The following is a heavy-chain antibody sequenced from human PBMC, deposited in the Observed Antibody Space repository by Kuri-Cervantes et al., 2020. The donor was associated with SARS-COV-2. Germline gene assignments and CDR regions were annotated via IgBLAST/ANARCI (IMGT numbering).Heavy chain of an antibody. CDR1: GYTFTGYY. CDR2: INPNSGGT. CDR3: ARDCTSFGYSYGRAFDI. J-gene: IGHJ3*02. Sequence: ASVKVSCKASGYTFTGYYMHWVRQAPGQGLEWMGWINPNSGGTNYAQKLQGRVTMTRDTSISTAYIELSRLRSDDTAVYYCARDCTSFGYSYGRAFDIWGKETMVTVSS. V-gene: IGHV1-2*02. D-gene: IGHD5-18*01.